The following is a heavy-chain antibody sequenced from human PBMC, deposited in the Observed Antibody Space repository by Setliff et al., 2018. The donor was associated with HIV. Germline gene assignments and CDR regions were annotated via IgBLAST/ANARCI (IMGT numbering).Heavy chain of an antibody. V-gene: IGHV4-38-2*01. CDR2: ISHSGST. Sequence: PSETLSLTCVVSGYSISSGYYWGWIRQPPGKGLEWIASISHSGSTYHNPSLKSRVTISVDTSKNQFSLELSSVTAADTAIFYCARHSGGDQLLREFDYWGQGTLVTVSS. D-gene: IGHD2-2*01. CDR1: GYSISSGYY. J-gene: IGHJ4*02. CDR3: ARHSGGDQLLREFDY.